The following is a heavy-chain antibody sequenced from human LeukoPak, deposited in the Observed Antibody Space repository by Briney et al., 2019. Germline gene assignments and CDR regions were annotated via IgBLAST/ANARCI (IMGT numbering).Heavy chain of an antibody. V-gene: IGHV3-30*18. Sequence: PGRSLRLSCAASGFTFSSYGMHWVRQAPGKGLEWVAVISYDGSNKYYADSVKGRFTISRDNSKNTLYLQMNSLRAEDTAVYYCAKDLYSSRWSPHYYGMDVWGQGTTVTVSS. CDR3: AKDLYSSRWSPHYYGMDV. CDR1: GFTFSSYG. J-gene: IGHJ6*02. D-gene: IGHD6-13*01. CDR2: ISYDGSNK.